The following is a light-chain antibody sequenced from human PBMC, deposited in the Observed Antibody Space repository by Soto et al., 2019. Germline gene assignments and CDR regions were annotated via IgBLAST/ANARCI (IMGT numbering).Light chain of an antibody. J-gene: IGLJ2*01. Sequence: QSVLTQPRSVSGSPGQSVTISCTGINSDVGTYNYVSWYQQHPGKAPKLIIYDVTKRPSGVPDRFSGSKSGNTASLIISGLQAADEAEYYCCCCSYAGSSSFRVLFGGGSQVTV. CDR1: NSDVGTYNY. CDR2: DVT. CDR3: CSYAGSSSFRVL. V-gene: IGLV2-11*01.